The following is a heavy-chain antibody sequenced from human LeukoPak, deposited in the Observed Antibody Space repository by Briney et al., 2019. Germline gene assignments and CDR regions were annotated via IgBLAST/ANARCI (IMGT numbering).Heavy chain of an antibody. J-gene: IGHJ5*02. D-gene: IGHD3-22*01. CDR3: ARDRRAGYYYDSSGFNWFDP. CDR1: GYTFTSYG. Sequence: ASVKVSCKASGYTFTSYGIRWVRQAPGQGLEWMGWISAYNGNTNYAQKLQGRVTMTTDTSTSTAYMELRSLRSDDTAVYYCARDRRAGYYYDSSGFNWFDPWGQGTLVTVSS. V-gene: IGHV1-18*01. CDR2: ISAYNGNT.